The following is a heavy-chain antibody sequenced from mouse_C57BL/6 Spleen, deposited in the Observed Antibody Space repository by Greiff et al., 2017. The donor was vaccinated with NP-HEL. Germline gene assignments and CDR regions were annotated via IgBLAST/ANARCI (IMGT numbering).Heavy chain of an antibody. CDR3: TPSYDYSWFAY. V-gene: IGHV14-4*01. CDR1: GFNIKDDY. D-gene: IGHD2-4*01. CDR2: IDPENGDT. J-gene: IGHJ3*01. Sequence: VQLQQSGAELVRPGASVKLSCTASGFNIKDDYMHWVKQRPEQGLEWIGWIDPENGDTEYASKFQGKATITADTSSNTAYLQLSSLTSEDTAVYYCTPSYDYSWFAYWGQGTLVTASA.